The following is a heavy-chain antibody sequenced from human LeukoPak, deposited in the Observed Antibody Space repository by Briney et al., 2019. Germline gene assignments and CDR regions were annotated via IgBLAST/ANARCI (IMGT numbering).Heavy chain of an antibody. CDR1: GVSFSSYY. Sequence: SETLSLTCAVYGVSFSSYYWSWIRQPPGKGLEWIGYIYYSGSTNYNPSLKSRVTISVDTSKSQFSLKLSSVTAADTAVYYCARGLVPAASHFDYWGQGTLVTVSS. CDR3: ARGLVPAASHFDY. J-gene: IGHJ4*02. V-gene: IGHV4-59*01. D-gene: IGHD2-2*01. CDR2: IYYSGST.